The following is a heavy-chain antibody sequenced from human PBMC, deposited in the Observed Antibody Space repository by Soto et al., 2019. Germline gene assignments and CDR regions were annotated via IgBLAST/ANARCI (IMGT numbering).Heavy chain of an antibody. V-gene: IGHV1-2*02. CDR3: ARGSVGGWSAY. J-gene: IGHJ4*02. Sequence: ASVKVSCKASGYTFTGYYMHWVRQAPGQGLEWMGWINPSSGGTNYAQKFQGRVTMTRDTSISTAYMELSRLRSDDTAVYYCARGSVGGWSAYWGQGTLVTVSS. D-gene: IGHD6-19*01. CDR2: INPSSGGT. CDR1: GYTFTGYY.